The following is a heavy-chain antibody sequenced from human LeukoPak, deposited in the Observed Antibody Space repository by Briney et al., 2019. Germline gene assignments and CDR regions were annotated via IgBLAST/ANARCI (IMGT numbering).Heavy chain of an antibody. V-gene: IGHV4-38-2*02. J-gene: IGHJ5*02. CDR2: IYYSGST. CDR3: ARREVVPAAIWGWFDP. Sequence: SQTLSLTCTVSGYSISSGSYWGWIRQPPGKGLEWIGSIYYSGSTYYNPSLKSRVTISVDTSKNQFSLKLSSVTAADTAVYYCARREVVPAAIWGWFDPWGQGTLVTVSS. CDR1: GYSISSGSY. D-gene: IGHD2-2*01.